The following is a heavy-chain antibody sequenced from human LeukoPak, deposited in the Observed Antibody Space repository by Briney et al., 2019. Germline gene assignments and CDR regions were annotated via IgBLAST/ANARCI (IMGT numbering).Heavy chain of an antibody. D-gene: IGHD1-26*01. V-gene: IGHV3-23*01. CDR1: GFTFNSYG. CDR2: ISGSAGNT. Sequence: GGSLRLSCAASGFTFNSYGMSWVRQAPGKGLEWVSAISGSAGNTYYADSVRGRFTISRDNSNNTLYLQMNSLRAEDTAVYYCARAGIVGAYAFDIWGQGTMVTVSS. CDR3: ARAGIVGAYAFDI. J-gene: IGHJ3*02.